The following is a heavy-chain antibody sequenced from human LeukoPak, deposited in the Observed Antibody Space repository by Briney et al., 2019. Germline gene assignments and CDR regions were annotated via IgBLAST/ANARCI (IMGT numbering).Heavy chain of an antibody. V-gene: IGHV3-21*04. J-gene: IGHJ4*02. CDR1: GFTFSTYN. CDR2: ISGSSSYI. CDR3: ARDRIGGYSGYDTPADY. D-gene: IGHD5-12*01. Sequence: GGSLRLSCAASGFTFSTYNMNWVRQAPGKGLEWVSSISGSSSYIYYADSVKGRFTISRDNAKNSLYLQMNSLRAEDTALYYCARDRIGGYSGYDTPADYWGQGTLVTVSS.